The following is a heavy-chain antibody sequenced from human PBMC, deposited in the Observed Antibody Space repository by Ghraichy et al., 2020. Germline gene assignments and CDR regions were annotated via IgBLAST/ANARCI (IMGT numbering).Heavy chain of an antibody. J-gene: IGHJ5*02. CDR1: GYTFTGYY. CDR2: INPNSGGT. V-gene: IGHV1-2*02. CDR3: ARVHALLYLWFDP. D-gene: IGHD2-15*01. Sequence: ASVKGPCKASGYTFTGYYMHWVRQAPGQGLEWMGWINPNSGGTNYAQKFQGRVTMTRDTSISTAYMELSRLRSDDTVVYYCARVHALLYLWFDPWGQGTLVTVSS.